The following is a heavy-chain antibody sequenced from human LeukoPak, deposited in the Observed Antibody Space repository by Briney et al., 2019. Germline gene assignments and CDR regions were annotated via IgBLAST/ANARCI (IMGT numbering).Heavy chain of an antibody. CDR3: AKDKTVTTPAYFDY. CDR2: ISGSGGST. V-gene: IGHV3-23*01. CDR1: GFTLSSYA. D-gene: IGHD4-17*01. Sequence: GGSLRLSCAASGFTLSSYAMNWVRQAPGKGLEWVSAISGSGGSTYYADSVKGRFTISRDNSKNTLYLQMNSLRAEDTAVYYCAKDKTVTTPAYFDYWGQGTLVTVSS. J-gene: IGHJ4*02.